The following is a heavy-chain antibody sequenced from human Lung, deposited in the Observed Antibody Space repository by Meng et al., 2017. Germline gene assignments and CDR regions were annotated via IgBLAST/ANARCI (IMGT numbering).Heavy chain of an antibody. D-gene: IGHD5-18*01. CDR3: ARHKGHSYGYLYFDY. V-gene: IGHV4-39*01. J-gene: IGHJ4*02. CDR2: MYYSGNI. Sequence: QLQLQASGPGLVRPSETLSLICPVSGDSISSSNYYWGWIRQPPGKGLEWIGSMYYSGNIYYNPSLKSRVTISVDTSKNQFSLKVSSVTAADTAVFYCARHKGHSYGYLYFDYWGQGTLVTVSS. CDR1: GDSISSSNYY.